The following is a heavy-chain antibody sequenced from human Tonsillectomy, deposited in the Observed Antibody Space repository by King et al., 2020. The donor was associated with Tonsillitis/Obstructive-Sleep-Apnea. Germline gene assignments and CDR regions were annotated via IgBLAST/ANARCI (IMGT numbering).Heavy chain of an antibody. Sequence: QVQLQESGPGLVKPSETLSLTCTVSGGSISSYYWSWIRQPPGKGLEWIGYIYYSGRTNYNPSLKSRVSISVDTSKNQFSLKLNSVTAADTAVYYCARVFPDGYNYVLDYWGQGTLVTVSS. CDR2: IYYSGRT. J-gene: IGHJ4*02. CDR3: ARVFPDGYNYVLDY. CDR1: GGSISSYY. D-gene: IGHD5-24*01. V-gene: IGHV4-59*01.